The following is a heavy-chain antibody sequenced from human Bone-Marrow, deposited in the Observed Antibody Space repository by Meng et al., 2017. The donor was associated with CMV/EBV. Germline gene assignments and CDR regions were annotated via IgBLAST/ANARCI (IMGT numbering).Heavy chain of an antibody. CDR2: ISYSGTTT. Sequence: GESLKISCPASGFTFSTQTMSWVRQAPGKGLEWVSAISYSGTTTYYADSVKGRFTVSRDNSKNTLYLQMNSLRADDTAVYYCVKGGLSTLSRAFDIWGQGTLVTVSS. CDR3: VKGGLSTLSRAFDI. D-gene: IGHD2/OR15-2a*01. CDR1: GFTFSTQT. V-gene: IGHV3-23*01. J-gene: IGHJ3*02.